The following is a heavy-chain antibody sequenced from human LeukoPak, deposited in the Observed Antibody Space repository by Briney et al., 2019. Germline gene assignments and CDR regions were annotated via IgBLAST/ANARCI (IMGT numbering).Heavy chain of an antibody. D-gene: IGHD6-25*01. CDR2: ISASGYTT. CDR1: GFTFSTYG. CDR3: AKNGYNSGWYDS. J-gene: IGHJ5*01. Sequence: GGSLRLSCAASGFTFSTYGMNWVRQAPGKGLEWVSRISASGYTTYYADSVKGRFTLSRDNSKNTLYLQMNSLRAEDTALYYCAKNGYNSGWYDSWGQGILVTVSP. V-gene: IGHV3-23*01.